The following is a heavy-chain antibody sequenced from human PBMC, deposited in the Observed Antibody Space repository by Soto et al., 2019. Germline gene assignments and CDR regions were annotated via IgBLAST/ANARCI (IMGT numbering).Heavy chain of an antibody. CDR3: ARAAPGSGYYFDY. J-gene: IGHJ4*02. D-gene: IGHD3-22*01. Sequence: TLSLTCTVSGGSISSGGYYWSWIRQHPGKGLEWIGYIYYSGSTYYNPSLKSRVTISVDTSKNQFSLKLSSVTAADTAVYYCARAAPGSGYYFDYWGQGTLVTVSS. V-gene: IGHV4-31*03. CDR2: IYYSGST. CDR1: GGSISSGGYY.